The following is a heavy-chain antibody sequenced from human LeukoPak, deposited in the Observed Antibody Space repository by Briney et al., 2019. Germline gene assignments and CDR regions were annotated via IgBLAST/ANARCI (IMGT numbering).Heavy chain of an antibody. V-gene: IGHV1-46*02. Sequence: ASVKVSCKASGYTFNNHYMYWVRQAPGQGLEWMGVINPSGGSTSYAQKFQGRVTMTRDTSTRTVYMEVNSLRSEDTAVYYCATDTPKIVVVPAAYAFDIWGQGTMVTVSS. CDR3: ATDTPKIVVVPAAYAFDI. J-gene: IGHJ3*02. CDR1: GYTFNNHY. CDR2: INPSGGST. D-gene: IGHD2-2*01.